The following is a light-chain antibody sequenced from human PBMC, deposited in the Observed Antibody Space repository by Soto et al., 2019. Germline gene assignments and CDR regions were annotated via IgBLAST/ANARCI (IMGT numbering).Light chain of an antibody. CDR1: QSVSSY. V-gene: IGKV3-11*01. Sequence: EIVLTQSPATLSLSPGERATLSCMASQSVSSYLAWYQQKPGQAPRLLIYDASNTATGIPARFSGSGSGTDFTLTISSLEPEDFAAYYCQQRSNWTLTFGGGTKVDIK. CDR2: DAS. J-gene: IGKJ4*01. CDR3: QQRSNWTLT.